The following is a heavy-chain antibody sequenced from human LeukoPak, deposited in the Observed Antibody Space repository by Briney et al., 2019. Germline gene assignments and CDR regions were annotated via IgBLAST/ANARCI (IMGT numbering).Heavy chain of an antibody. D-gene: IGHD6-13*01. CDR2: IYYSGST. CDR1: GGSISSSSYY. Sequence: PSETLSLTCTVSGGSISSSSYYWGWIRQPPGKGLEWIGSIYYSGSTYYNPSLKSRVTISVDMSKNQFSLKLSSVTAADTAVYYCAGVIAAAGTGWFDPWGQGTLVTVSS. V-gene: IGHV4-39*07. J-gene: IGHJ5*02. CDR3: AGVIAAAGTGWFDP.